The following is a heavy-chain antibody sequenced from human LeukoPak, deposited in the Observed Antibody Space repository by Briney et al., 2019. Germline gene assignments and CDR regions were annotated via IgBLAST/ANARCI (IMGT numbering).Heavy chain of an antibody. Sequence: GGSLRVSCAASGFTFSSYAMSWVRQAPGKGLEWVSGISASGGSTHYADSVKGRFTISRDNSKNTLHLQMNSLRAEDTAVYYCAKSAVAGSYYDYMDVWGKGTTVTVSS. J-gene: IGHJ6*03. CDR3: AKSAVAGSYYDYMDV. V-gene: IGHV3-23*01. D-gene: IGHD6-19*01. CDR1: GFTFSSYA. CDR2: ISASGGST.